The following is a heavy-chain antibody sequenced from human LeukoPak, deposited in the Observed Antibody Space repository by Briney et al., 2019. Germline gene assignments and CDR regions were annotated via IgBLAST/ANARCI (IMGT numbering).Heavy chain of an antibody. J-gene: IGHJ4*02. V-gene: IGHV3-21*01. CDR1: GFTFSSYS. CDR3: AREGRRFLEWSPPPDY. Sequence: GGSLRLSCAASGFTFSSYSMNWLRQAPGKGLEWVSSISSSSSYIYYADSVKGRFTISRDNAKNSLYLQMNSLRAEDTAVYYCAREGRRFLEWSPPPDYWGQGTLVTVSS. D-gene: IGHD3-3*01. CDR2: ISSSSSYI.